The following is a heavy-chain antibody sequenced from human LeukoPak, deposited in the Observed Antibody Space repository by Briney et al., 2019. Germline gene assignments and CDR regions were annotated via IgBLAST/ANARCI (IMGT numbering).Heavy chain of an antibody. CDR2: IKQDGTEK. Sequence: PGGSLRLSCAASGFSFSTYAMSWVRQAPGKGLEWVANIKQDGTEKYYVDSVKGRFTISRDNAKNSLYLRMNSLRAEDTAVYYCASRAHFWSGPGGWGQGTLVTVSS. CDR1: GFSFSTYA. J-gene: IGHJ4*02. CDR3: ASRAHFWSGPGG. V-gene: IGHV3-7*01. D-gene: IGHD3-3*02.